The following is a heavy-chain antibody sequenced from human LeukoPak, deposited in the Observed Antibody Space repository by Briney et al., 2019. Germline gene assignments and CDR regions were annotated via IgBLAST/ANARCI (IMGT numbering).Heavy chain of an antibody. CDR1: GFTFSDYN. CDR2: IYYSGST. D-gene: IGHD5-18*01. J-gene: IGHJ6*03. V-gene: IGHV4-38-2*02. Sequence: GSLRLSCAASGFTFSDYNMRWIRQAPGKGLEWIGSIYYSGSTYYNPSLKSRVTISVDTSKNQFSLKLSSVTAADTAVYYCAREGDTAMVTIWYYYMDVWGKGTTVTVSS. CDR3: AREGDTAMVTIWYYYMDV.